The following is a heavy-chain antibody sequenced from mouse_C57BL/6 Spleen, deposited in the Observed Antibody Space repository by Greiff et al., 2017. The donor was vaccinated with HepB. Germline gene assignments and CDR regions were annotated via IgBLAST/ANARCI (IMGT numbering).Heavy chain of an antibody. CDR3: ARDWDLFAY. CDR2: INPSSGYT. V-gene: IGHV1-4*01. D-gene: IGHD4-1*01. CDR1: GYTFTSYT. Sequence: VKLQESGAELARPGASVKMSCKASGYTFTSYTMHWVKQRPGQGLEWIGYINPSSGYTKYNQKFKDKATLTADKSSSTAYMQLSSLTSEDSAVYYCARDWDLFAYWGQGTLVTVSA. J-gene: IGHJ3*01.